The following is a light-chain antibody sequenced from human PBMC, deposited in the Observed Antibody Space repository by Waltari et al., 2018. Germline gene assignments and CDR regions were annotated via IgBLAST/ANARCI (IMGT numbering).Light chain of an antibody. J-gene: IGKJ4*01. CDR2: GAS. CDR1: QSVSSN. Sequence: EIVMTQSPATLSVSPGERATLSCRASQSVSSNLAWYQQKSGQAPRLLIYGASTRATGIPARFSGSGSVTEFTLTISSLQSEDFALYYCQQYNNRPPVTFGGGTKVEIK. V-gene: IGKV3-15*01. CDR3: QQYNNRPPVT.